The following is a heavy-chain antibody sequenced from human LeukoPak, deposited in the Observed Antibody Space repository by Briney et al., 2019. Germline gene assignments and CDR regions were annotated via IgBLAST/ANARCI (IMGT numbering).Heavy chain of an antibody. CDR1: GFTFDDYA. D-gene: IGHD3-3*02. CDR3: ARGQFWLQY. V-gene: IGHV3-9*01. Sequence: GRSLRLSCAASGFTFDDYAMHWVRQAPGKGLEWVSGISWNSGSIGYADSVKGRFTISRDNAKNSVYVQMNSLRAEDTAVYYCARGQFWLQYWGQGTLVTVSS. J-gene: IGHJ4*02. CDR2: ISWNSGSI.